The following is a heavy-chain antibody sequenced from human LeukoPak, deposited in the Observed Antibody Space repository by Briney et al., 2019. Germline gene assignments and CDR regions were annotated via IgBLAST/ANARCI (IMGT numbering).Heavy chain of an antibody. D-gene: IGHD6-13*01. CDR1: VYTFTSYY. Sequence: ASVNVSCKASVYTFTSYYMHCVRQAPGQGLEWMGIIKPSGGSTSYAQKFQGRVTMTRDTSTSTVYMELSSLRSEDTAVYYCARDKAAAGHFDYWGQGTLVTVSS. J-gene: IGHJ4*02. CDR2: IKPSGGST. CDR3: ARDKAAAGHFDY. V-gene: IGHV1-46*01.